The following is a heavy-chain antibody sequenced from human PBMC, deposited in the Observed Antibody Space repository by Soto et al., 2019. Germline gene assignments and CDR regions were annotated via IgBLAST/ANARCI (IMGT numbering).Heavy chain of an antibody. V-gene: IGHV1-3*05. CDR1: GYTFTSYA. Sequence: QVQLVQSGAEEKKPGASVKVSCKASGYTFTSYAMHWVRQAPGQRLEWMGWINAGNCNTKYSQKFQGRVTITRDTSASTAYMELSSLISEDTAVYYCARDPSYYGMDVWGQGTTVTVSS. CDR2: INAGNCNT. CDR3: ARDPSYYGMDV. J-gene: IGHJ6*02.